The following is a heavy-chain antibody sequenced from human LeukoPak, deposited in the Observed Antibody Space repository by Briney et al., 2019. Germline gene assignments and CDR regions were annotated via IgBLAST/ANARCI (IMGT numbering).Heavy chain of an antibody. J-gene: IGHJ3*02. CDR1: GGSISSGDYY. CDR3: ARGIVVVPAAGSDAFDI. Sequence: QTLSLTCTVSGGSISSGDYYWRWVRQPPGKGREWIGYIYYSGSTYYNPSLKSRVTISVDTSKKQFSLKLSSVTAADTAVYYCARGIVVVPAAGSDAFDIWGQGTMVTVSS. V-gene: IGHV4-30-4*08. D-gene: IGHD2-2*01. CDR2: IYYSGST.